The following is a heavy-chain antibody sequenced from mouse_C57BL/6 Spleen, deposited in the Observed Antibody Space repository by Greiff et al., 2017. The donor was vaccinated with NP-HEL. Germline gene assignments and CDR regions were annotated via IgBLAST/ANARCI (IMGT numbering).Heavy chain of an antibody. CDR1: GFTFSDYY. J-gene: IGHJ2*01. D-gene: IGHD4-1*01. Sequence: LVESEGGLVQPGSSMKLSCTASGFTFSDYYMAWVRQVPEKGLEWVANINYDGSSTYYLDSLKSRFIISRDNAKNILYLQMSSLKSEDTATYYCAREKLTGGSYFDYWGQGTTLTVSS. CDR2: INYDGSST. CDR3: AREKLTGGSYFDY. V-gene: IGHV5-16*01.